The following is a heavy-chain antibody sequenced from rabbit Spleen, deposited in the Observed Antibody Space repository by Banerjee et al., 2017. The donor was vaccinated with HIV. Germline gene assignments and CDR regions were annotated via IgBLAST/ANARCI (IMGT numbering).Heavy chain of an antibody. V-gene: IGHV1S40*01. CDR1: GVSFSANSY. CDR2: IDTGSSGFA. D-gene: IGHD1-1*01. J-gene: IGHJ6*01. CDR3: ARDTSSSFSSYGMDL. Sequence: QSLEESGGDLVKPGASLTLTCTASGVSFSANSYMCWVRQAPGKGLEWIACIDTGSSGFAYFATWAKGRFTCSKTSSTTVTLQVTRLTAADTATYFCARDTSSSFSSYGMDLWGPGTLVTVS.